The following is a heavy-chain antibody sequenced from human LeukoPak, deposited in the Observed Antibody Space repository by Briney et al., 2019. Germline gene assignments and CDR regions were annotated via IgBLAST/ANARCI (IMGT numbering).Heavy chain of an antibody. V-gene: IGHV4-59*01. CDR2: IYHDGNT. CDR3: ARKIRGIDAFDI. D-gene: IGHD3-10*01. CDR1: GGSISSYY. Sequence: SETLSLTCTVSGGSISSYYWSWIRQPPGKGLEWIGYIYHDGNTNYNPSLKSRVTISVDTSKKQFPLKLSSVTAADTAVYYCARKIRGIDAFDIWGQGTMVTVSS. J-gene: IGHJ3*02.